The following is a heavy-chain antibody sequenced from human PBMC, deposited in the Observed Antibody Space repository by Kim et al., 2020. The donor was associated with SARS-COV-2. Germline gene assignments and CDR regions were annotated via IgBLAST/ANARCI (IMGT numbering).Heavy chain of an antibody. CDR3: ARIVFPGYYRNSHFGMDV. J-gene: IGHJ6*02. Sequence: SGPTLVNPTQTLTLTCTFSGFSLTTRGMCVTWIRQPPGKALEWLALIDWDDDEYYSTSLKTRLTISKDTSKNQVVLTMTNMDPVDTATYYCARIVFPGYYRNSHFGMDVWGQGTTVTVSS. D-gene: IGHD3-3*01. CDR2: IDWDDDE. CDR1: GFSLTTRGMC. V-gene: IGHV2-70*01.